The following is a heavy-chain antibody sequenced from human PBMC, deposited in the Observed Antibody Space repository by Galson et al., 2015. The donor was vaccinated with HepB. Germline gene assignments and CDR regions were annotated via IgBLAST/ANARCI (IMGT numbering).Heavy chain of an antibody. V-gene: IGHV1-18*01. D-gene: IGHD6-6*01. J-gene: IGHJ3*02. CDR2: ISAYNGNT. CDR3: ARVAARLRDAFDI. Sequence: SCKASGYTFTSYGISWVRQAPGQGLEWMGWISAYNGNTNYAQKLQGRVTMTTDTSTSTAYMELRSLGSDDTAVYYCARVAARLRDAFDIWGQGTVVTVSS. CDR1: GYTFTSYG.